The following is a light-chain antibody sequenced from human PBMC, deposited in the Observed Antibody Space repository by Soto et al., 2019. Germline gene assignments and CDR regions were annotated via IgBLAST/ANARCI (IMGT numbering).Light chain of an antibody. Sequence: EIVLTQSPATLSLSPGERATLSCRASQSVSSYLAWYQQKPGQAPRLLIYDASNRATGIPDRFSGSGSGTDFTLTIGRLEPGDFAVYYCLHYGGSPLTFGQGTRLEI. CDR3: LHYGGSPLT. J-gene: IGKJ5*01. CDR1: QSVSSY. V-gene: IGKV3-20*01. CDR2: DAS.